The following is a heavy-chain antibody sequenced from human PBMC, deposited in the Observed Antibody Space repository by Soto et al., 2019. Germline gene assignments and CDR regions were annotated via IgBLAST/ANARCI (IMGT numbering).Heavy chain of an antibody. D-gene: IGHD6-13*01. CDR3: ARRGSSSLYYFDY. J-gene: IGHJ4*02. CDR1: GGTFSSYA. V-gene: IGHV1-69*13. Sequence: GASVKVSCKASGGTFSSYAISWVRQAPGQGLEWMGGIIPIFGTANYAQKFQGRVTITADESTSTAYMELSSLRSEDTAVYYCARRGSSSLYYFDYWGQGTLVTVSS. CDR2: IIPIFGTA.